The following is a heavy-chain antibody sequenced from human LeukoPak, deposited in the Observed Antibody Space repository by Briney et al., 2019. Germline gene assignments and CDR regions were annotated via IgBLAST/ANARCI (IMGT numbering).Heavy chain of an antibody. CDR2: ISTSSTYI. D-gene: IGHD3-10*01. CDR1: GFTLRRYT. Sequence: GGSLRLSCAASGFTLRRYTMNWVRQAPGKGLEWVSSISTSSTYIYYADSVKGRSTISRDNAKNSLYLQMNSLRAEDTAVYYCAKSADSTLSHWGQGTLVTVSS. V-gene: IGHV3-21*01. CDR3: AKSADSTLSH. J-gene: IGHJ4*02.